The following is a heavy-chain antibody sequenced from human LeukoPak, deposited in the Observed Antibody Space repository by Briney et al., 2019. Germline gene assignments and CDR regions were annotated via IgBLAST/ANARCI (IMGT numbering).Heavy chain of an antibody. V-gene: IGHV4-39*01. CDR1: GGSISSSGYY. J-gene: IGHJ4*02. Sequence: SETLSLTCIVSGGSISSSGYYWGWIRQPPGKGLEWIGSMYYSGSTYHNPSLMSRVTISVDTSKNQFSLKLSSVTAADTAVYYCARRRRSLAVAGGYFDYWGQGTLVTVSS. D-gene: IGHD6-19*01. CDR2: MYYSGST. CDR3: ARRRRSLAVAGGYFDY.